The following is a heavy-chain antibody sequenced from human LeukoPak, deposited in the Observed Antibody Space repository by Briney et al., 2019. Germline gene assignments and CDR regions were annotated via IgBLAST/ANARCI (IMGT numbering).Heavy chain of an antibody. CDR2: IRSKTNNYAT. CDR3: AKEGWGSAFDI. Sequence: GGSLRLSCAASGFTFSGSAMHWVRQASGKGLEWVGRIRSKTNNYATTYAASVKGRFTISRDDSKNTLYLQMNSLRAEDTAVYYCAKEGWGSAFDIWGQGTMVTVSS. J-gene: IGHJ3*02. D-gene: IGHD7-27*01. CDR1: GFTFSGSA. V-gene: IGHV3-73*01.